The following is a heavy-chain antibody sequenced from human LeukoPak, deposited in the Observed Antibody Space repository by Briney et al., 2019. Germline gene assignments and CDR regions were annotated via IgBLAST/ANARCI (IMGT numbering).Heavy chain of an antibody. CDR2: ISYDGSNK. D-gene: IGHD5-18*01. J-gene: IGHJ4*02. Sequence: GRSLRLSCAASGFTFSSYAMHWVRQAPGKGLEWEAVISYDGSNKYYADSVKGQFTISRDNSKNTLYRQMNSLRAEDTAVYYCARGGVPCRRRPLQLWLYFAYWGQGTLVTVSS. CDR1: GFTFSSYA. CDR3: ARGGVPCRRRPLQLWLYFAY. V-gene: IGHV3-30*04.